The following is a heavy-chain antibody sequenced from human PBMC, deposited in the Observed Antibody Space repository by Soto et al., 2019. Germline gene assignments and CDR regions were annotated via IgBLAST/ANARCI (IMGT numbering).Heavy chain of an antibody. D-gene: IGHD3-10*01. CDR1: GFTFDNYA. J-gene: IGHJ4*02. V-gene: IGHV3-9*01. Sequence: QPGGSLRLSCAASGFTFDNYAMHWVRQAPGKGLEWVSGISWNSGSIGYADSVKGRFTISRDNAKNSLYLQMNSLRAEDTALYYCAKDTMVRGVIITPFDYWGQGTLVTVSS. CDR3: AKDTMVRGVIITPFDY. CDR2: ISWNSGSI.